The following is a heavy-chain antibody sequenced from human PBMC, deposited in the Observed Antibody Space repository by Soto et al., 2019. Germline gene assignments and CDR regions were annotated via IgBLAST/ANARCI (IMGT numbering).Heavy chain of an antibody. CDR3: ARASGSYYYGMDV. CDR1: GFTFSSYS. CDR2: ISSSSSYI. D-gene: IGHD1-26*01. Sequence: GGSLRLSCAASGFTFSSYSMDWVRQAPGKGLEWVSSISSSSSYIYYADSVKGRFTISRDNAKNSLYLQMNSLRAEDTAVYYCARASGSYYYGMDVWGQGTTVTVSS. V-gene: IGHV3-21*01. J-gene: IGHJ6*02.